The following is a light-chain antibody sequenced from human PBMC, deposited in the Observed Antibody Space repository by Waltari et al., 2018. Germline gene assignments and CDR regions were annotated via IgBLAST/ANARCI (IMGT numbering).Light chain of an antibody. Sequence: EIMMTQSPATLSVFPGERATHSCRVSQSVSRKLAWYQQKPGQSPRLLIYDTSSRATDIPARFSGSGSGTEFTLTISSLQSEDFAVYYCQQYSNWPPWTFSQGTKVEI. CDR3: QQYSNWPPWT. V-gene: IGKV3-15*01. J-gene: IGKJ1*01. CDR2: DTS. CDR1: QSVSRK.